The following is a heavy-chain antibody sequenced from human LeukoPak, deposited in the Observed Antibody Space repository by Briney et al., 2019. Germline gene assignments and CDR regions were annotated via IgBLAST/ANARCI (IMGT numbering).Heavy chain of an antibody. Sequence: PGSSLRLSCAASGFPFSGSGMHWVRQAPGKGLEWVSFIRYDGSDKLYADSVKGRFTVSRDGSKNTLYLQMNSLRPEDTAVYYCAKRGGTFIGYFDYWGQGTLVTVSS. J-gene: IGHJ4*02. CDR1: GFPFSGSG. V-gene: IGHV3-30*02. CDR3: AKRGGTFIGYFDY. D-gene: IGHD3-10*01. CDR2: IRYDGSDK.